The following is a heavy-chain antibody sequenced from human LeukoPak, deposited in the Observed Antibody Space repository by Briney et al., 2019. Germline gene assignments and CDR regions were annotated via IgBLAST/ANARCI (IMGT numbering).Heavy chain of an antibody. V-gene: IGHV3-33*06. CDR3: AKERYMTTVTTVDS. CDR2: IWYDGSNK. J-gene: IGHJ4*02. Sequence: GRSLRLSCAASGFTFSSYGMHWVRQAPGKGLEWVAVIWYDGSNKYYADSVKGRFTISRDNSKNTLFLQMNSLRAEDTAVFYCAKERYMTTVTTVDSWGQGTLVTVSS. D-gene: IGHD4-11*01. CDR1: GFTFSSYG.